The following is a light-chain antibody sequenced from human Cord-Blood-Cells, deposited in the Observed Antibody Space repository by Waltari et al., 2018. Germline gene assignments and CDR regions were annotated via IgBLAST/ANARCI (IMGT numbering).Light chain of an antibody. CDR3: CSYAGSSTPWV. CDR2: EGS. CDR1: SSDVGSYNL. J-gene: IGLJ3*02. V-gene: IGLV2-23*01. Sequence: QSALTQPASVSGSPGQSITISCTGTSSDVGSYNLVSWYQQHPGKAPKRRIYEGSKRASGVSNAFSGSKSGITASLTISGRQAEDEADYYCCSYAGSSTPWVFGGGTKLTVL.